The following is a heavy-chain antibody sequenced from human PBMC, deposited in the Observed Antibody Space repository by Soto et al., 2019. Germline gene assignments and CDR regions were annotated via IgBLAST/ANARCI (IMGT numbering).Heavy chain of an antibody. Sequence: SVKVSCKASGGTFSSYAISWVRQAPGQGLEWMGGIIPIFGTANYAQKFQGRVTITADESTSTAYMELSSLRSEDTAVYYCAREAYSYGYYFDYWGQGTLVTVSS. J-gene: IGHJ4*02. CDR2: IIPIFGTA. CDR1: GGTFSSYA. D-gene: IGHD5-18*01. CDR3: AREAYSYGYYFDY. V-gene: IGHV1-69*13.